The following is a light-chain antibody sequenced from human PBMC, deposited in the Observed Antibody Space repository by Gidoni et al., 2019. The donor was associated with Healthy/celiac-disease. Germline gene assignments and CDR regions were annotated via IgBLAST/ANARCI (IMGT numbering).Light chain of an antibody. Sequence: SYELTQPPSLSVSPGQTASITCSGDKLGDKYACWYQQKPGQSPVLVIYQDSKRPSGIPELFSGSNSGNTDTLTISGTQAMDEADYYCQAWDSSTVVFGGGTKLTVL. J-gene: IGLJ2*01. CDR3: QAWDSSTVV. V-gene: IGLV3-1*01. CDR1: KLGDKY. CDR2: QDS.